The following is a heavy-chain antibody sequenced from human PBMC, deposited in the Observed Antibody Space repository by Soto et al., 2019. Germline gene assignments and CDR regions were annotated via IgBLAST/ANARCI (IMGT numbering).Heavy chain of an antibody. V-gene: IGHV3-73*02. CDR2: IRSKPNSYAT. D-gene: IGHD4-17*01. Sequence: EVQLVESGGGLVQPGGSLKLSCAASGFTFSGSAMHWVRQASGKGLEWVGRIRSKPNSYATVYAASVKGRFTISRDDLKKTAYRQMNSRNTEDTAVYYCTSHSTYGDCEYDAFDIWGQGTMVTVSS. J-gene: IGHJ3*02. CDR1: GFTFSGSA. CDR3: TSHSTYGDCEYDAFDI.